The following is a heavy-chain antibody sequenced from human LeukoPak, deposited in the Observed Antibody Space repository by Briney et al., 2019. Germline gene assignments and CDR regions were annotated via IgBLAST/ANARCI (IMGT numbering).Heavy chain of an antibody. CDR2: IYTSGST. CDR1: GGSISSSSYY. D-gene: IGHD4-11*01. J-gene: IGHJ4*02. Sequence: ASETLSLTCTVSGGSISSSSYYWGWIRQPAGKGLEWIGRIYTSGSTNYNPSLKSRVTMSVDTSKNQFSLKLSSVTAADTAVYYCARNTDYSNYVLDYWGQGTLVTVSS. CDR3: ARNTDYSNYVLDY. V-gene: IGHV4-61*02.